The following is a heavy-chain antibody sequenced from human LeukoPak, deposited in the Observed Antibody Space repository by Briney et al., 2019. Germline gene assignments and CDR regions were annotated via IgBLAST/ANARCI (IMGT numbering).Heavy chain of an antibody. CDR3: ARVKFGEFGFDY. D-gene: IGHD3-10*01. V-gene: IGHV3-21*05. J-gene: IGHJ4*02. CDR1: GFYFPSYA. Sequence: GGSLRLSCAATGFYFPSYAMNWVRQAPGKGLEWVSYIDSRNMYYADSVKGRFTISRDNAKNSLYLQLNSLRAEDTALYFCARVKFGEFGFDYWGQGTLVTVSS. CDR2: IDSRNM.